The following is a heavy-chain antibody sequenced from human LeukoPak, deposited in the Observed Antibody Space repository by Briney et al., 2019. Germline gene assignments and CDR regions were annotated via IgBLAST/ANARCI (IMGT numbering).Heavy chain of an antibody. Sequence: SVKVSCKASGGTFSSYAISWVRQAPGQGLEWMGRIIPILGIANYAQKFQGRVTITADKSTSTAYMELSSLRSEDTAVYYCARESVSVLRFLEWLSFQHWGRAPWSPSPQ. CDR1: GGTFSSYA. J-gene: IGHJ1*01. D-gene: IGHD3-3*01. V-gene: IGHV1-69*04. CDR3: ARESVSVLRFLEWLSFQH. CDR2: IIPILGIA.